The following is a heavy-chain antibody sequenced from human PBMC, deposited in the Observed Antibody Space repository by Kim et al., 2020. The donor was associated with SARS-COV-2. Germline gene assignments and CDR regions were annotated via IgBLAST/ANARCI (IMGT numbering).Heavy chain of an antibody. V-gene: IGHV4-59*01. Sequence: THTPSLRSRVTIAVDTSKNQFSLKRSSVTAADTAVYYCARVQRKWVVFDYWGQGTLVTVSS. D-gene: IGHD2-8*01. CDR3: ARVQRKWVVFDY. J-gene: IGHJ4*02.